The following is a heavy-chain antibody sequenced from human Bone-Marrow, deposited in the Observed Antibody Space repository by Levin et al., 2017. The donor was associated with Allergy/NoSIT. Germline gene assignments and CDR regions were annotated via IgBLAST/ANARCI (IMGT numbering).Heavy chain of an antibody. CDR1: GGSITRGDW. J-gene: IGHJ4*02. Sequence: SETLSLTCVVSGGSITRGDWWSWVRQTPGTGLEWIGEIGYSGSTNYNPSLQSRVTLSIDTSKNQFSLKLTSVTAADTAVYYCARLPKWQYYYFDSWGPGTVVTVSS. V-gene: IGHV4-4*02. CDR2: IGYSGST. D-gene: IGHD5-12*01. CDR3: ARLPKWQYYYFDS.